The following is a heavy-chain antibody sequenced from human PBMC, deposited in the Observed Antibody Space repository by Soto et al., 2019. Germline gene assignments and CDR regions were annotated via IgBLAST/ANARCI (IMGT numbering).Heavy chain of an antibody. CDR2: FDPEDGET. Sequence: ASVKVSCKVSGYTLTELSMHWVRQAPGKGLEWMGGFDPEDGETIYAQKFQGRVTMTEDTSTDTAYMELSSLRSEDTAVYYCATRSAYYGSGNFDYWGQGTLVTVSS. CDR3: ATRSAYYGSGNFDY. J-gene: IGHJ4*02. CDR1: GYTLTELS. D-gene: IGHD3-10*01. V-gene: IGHV1-24*01.